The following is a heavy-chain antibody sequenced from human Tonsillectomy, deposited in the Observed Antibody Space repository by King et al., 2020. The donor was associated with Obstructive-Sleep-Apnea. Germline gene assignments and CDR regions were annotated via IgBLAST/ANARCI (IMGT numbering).Heavy chain of an antibody. V-gene: IGHV3-74*01. D-gene: IGHD1-26*01. Sequence: EVQLVESGGGLVQPGGSLRLSCSASGFTFSSYWMHWVRQAPGKVLVWVSRISSDGSSTSYADSVKGRFTISSDNAKNTLYLQMNSLRAEDTAVYYCARDKWEADAFDIWGQGTMVTVSS. CDR1: GFTFSSYW. CDR2: ISSDGSST. CDR3: ARDKWEADAFDI. J-gene: IGHJ3*02.